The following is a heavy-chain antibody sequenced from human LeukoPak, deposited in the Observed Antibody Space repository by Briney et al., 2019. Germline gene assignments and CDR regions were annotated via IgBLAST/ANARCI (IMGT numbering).Heavy chain of an antibody. Sequence: GGSLRLSCAASGCTFSSYAMSWVRQAPGKGLEWVSIISGSGGSTYYADSVKGRFTISRDSSKNTLYLQMNSLRAEDTAVYYCAKDRLGYCSGGSCYASNGMDVWGQGTTVTVSS. D-gene: IGHD2-15*01. CDR2: ISGSGGST. CDR1: GCTFSSYA. V-gene: IGHV3-23*01. J-gene: IGHJ6*02. CDR3: AKDRLGYCSGGSCYASNGMDV.